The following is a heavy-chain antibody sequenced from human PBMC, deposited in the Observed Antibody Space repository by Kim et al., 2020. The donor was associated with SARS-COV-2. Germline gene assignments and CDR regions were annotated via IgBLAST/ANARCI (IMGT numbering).Heavy chain of an antibody. Sequence: GGSLRLSCAASGFTFNVYWMHWVRQVPGKGPVWVSRINGDASSTSYVDSVKGRFTISRDNAKNTVYLQMNSLRADDTGVYFCVRDYLNEGDRWGQGTAVTVSS. J-gene: IGHJ5*02. D-gene: IGHD3-16*02. CDR1: GFTFNVYW. CDR2: INGDASST. CDR3: VRDYLNEGDR. V-gene: IGHV3-74*01.